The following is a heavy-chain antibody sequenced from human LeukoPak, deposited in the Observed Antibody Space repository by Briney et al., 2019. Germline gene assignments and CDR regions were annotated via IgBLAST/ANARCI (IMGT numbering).Heavy chain of an antibody. CDR3: ARDNPPDY. V-gene: IGHV3-7*03. CDR2: IKQDGSEK. J-gene: IGHJ4*02. CDR1: GFTFSSYW. Sequence: GGSLRLSCAASGFTFSSYWMSWVRQAPGKGLEWVANIKQDGSEKSYVESVRGRFTISRDNAKNSLYLQLNSLRAEDTALYYCARDNPPDYWGQGTLVTVSS.